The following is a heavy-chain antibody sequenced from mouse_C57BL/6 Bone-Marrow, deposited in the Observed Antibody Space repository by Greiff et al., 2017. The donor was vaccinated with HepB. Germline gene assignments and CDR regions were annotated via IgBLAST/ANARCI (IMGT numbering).Heavy chain of an antibody. D-gene: IGHD1-1*01. CDR3: TNYYYGSSLYYAMGY. J-gene: IGHJ4*01. V-gene: IGHV1-15*01. Sequence: VQLQQSGAELVRPGASVTLSCKASGYTFTDYEMHWVKQTPVHGLEWIGAIDPETGGTAYNQKFKGKAILTADKSSSTAYMELRILTSEDSAVYYCTNYYYGSSLYYAMGYWGQGTSVTVSS. CDR2: IDPETGGT. CDR1: GYTFTDYE.